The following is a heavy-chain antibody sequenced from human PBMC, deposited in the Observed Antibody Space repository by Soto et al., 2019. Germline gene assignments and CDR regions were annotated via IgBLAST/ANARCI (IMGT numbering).Heavy chain of an antibody. CDR1: GYTFTSYA. CDR3: ASVSRCSSTSCQYYYGMDV. J-gene: IGHJ6*02. V-gene: IGHV1-3*01. D-gene: IGHD2-2*01. CDR2: INAGNGNT. Sequence: QVQLVQSGAEVKKPGASVKVSCKASGYTFTSYAMHWVRQAPGQRLEWMGWINAGNGNTKYSQKFQGRVTITRDTSASTAYMELSSLISEDTAVDYCASVSRCSSTSCQYYYGMDVWGQGTTVTVSS.